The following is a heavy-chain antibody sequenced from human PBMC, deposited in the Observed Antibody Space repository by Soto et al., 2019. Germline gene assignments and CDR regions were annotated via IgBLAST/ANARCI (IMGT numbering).Heavy chain of an antibody. CDR1: GFTFSSYG. J-gene: IGHJ6*02. D-gene: IGHD3-3*01. CDR2: IWYDGSNK. V-gene: IGHV3-33*01. CDR3: ARDSVSDYGYYGMDV. Sequence: QVQLVESGGGVVQPGRSLRLSCAASGFTFSSYGMHWVRQAPGKGLEWVAVIWYDGSNKYYADSVKGRFTISRDNSKNTLYLQMNSLSAEDTAVYYCARDSVSDYGYYGMDVWGQGTTVTVSS.